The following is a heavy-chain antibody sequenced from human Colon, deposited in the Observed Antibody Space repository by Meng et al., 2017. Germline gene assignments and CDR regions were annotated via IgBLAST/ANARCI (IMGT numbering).Heavy chain of an antibody. Sequence: LPDSVPVLLTPSQSLSLTCSVSGASISSDRYSWTWIRQHPERGLEWIGFITHTGRTNFNPSLESRLSISRETSTNRFSLSLRSLTAADTAVYYCARYRYDSSSYSNFFDPWGQGTLVTVSS. J-gene: IGHJ5*02. CDR3: ARYRYDSSSYSNFFDP. D-gene: IGHD3-22*01. CDR2: ITHTGRT. V-gene: IGHV4-31*03. CDR1: GASISSDRYS.